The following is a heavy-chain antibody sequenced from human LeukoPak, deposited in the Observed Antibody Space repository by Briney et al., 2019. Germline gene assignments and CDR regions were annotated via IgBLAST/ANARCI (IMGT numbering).Heavy chain of an antibody. J-gene: IGHJ4*02. V-gene: IGHV3-30-3*01. D-gene: IGHD2-2*01. CDR2: ISYDGSNK. CDR3: ARDGGSTSSDY. CDR1: GFTFSSYA. Sequence: GGSLRLSCAASGFTFSSYAMQWVRQAPGKGLEWVAVISYDGSNKYYADSVKGRFTISRDNSKNTLYLQMNSLRAEDTAVYYCARDGGSTSSDYWGQGTLVTVSS.